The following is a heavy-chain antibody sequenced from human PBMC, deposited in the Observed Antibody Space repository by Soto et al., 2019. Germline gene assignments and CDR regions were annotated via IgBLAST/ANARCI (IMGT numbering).Heavy chain of an antibody. CDR2: IYHSGSA. J-gene: IGHJ4*02. Sequence: PSETLSLTCAVSGDSVSSRFWWSWVRQSPGKGLEWIGEIYHSGSANYNPSLKSRVTMSVDNSKNQFSLKLNSVTAADTAVYYCARYNAASGNYYFDYWGQGTLVTVSS. CDR3: ARYNAASGNYYFDY. D-gene: IGHD6-13*01. V-gene: IGHV4-4*02. CDR1: GDSVSSRFW.